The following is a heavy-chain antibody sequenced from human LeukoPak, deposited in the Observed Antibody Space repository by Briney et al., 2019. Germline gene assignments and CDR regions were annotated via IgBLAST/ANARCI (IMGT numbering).Heavy chain of an antibody. Sequence: PGGSLRLSCAASGFTFSSYSMNWVRQAPGKGLEWVSSISRSSSYIYYADSVKGRFTIFRDNAKNSLYLQMNSLRAEDTAMYYCARDFTTVTTAYFQHWGQGTLVTVSS. D-gene: IGHD4-17*01. J-gene: IGHJ1*01. CDR3: ARDFTTVTTAYFQH. CDR1: GFTFSSYS. CDR2: ISRSSSYI. V-gene: IGHV3-21*01.